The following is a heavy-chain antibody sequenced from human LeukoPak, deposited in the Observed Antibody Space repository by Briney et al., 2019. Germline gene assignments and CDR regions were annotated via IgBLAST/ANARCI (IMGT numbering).Heavy chain of an antibody. CDR3: AKDRPVYYDGSGYFDY. CDR1: GFTFSSYA. V-gene: IGHV3-23*01. D-gene: IGHD3-10*01. J-gene: IGHJ4*02. CDR2: ISGSGGST. Sequence: PGGSLRLSCAASGFTFSSYAMSWVRQAPGKGLEWVSAISGSGGSTYYADSVKGRFTISRDNSKNTLYLQMNSLRAEDTAVYYCAKDRPVYYDGSGYFDYWGQGTLVTVSS.